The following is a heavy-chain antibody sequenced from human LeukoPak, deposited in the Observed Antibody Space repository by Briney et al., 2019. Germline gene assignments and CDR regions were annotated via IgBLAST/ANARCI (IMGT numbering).Heavy chain of an antibody. CDR3: ARDTRAYDFWSGYYNGYMDV. V-gene: IGHV1-2*02. D-gene: IGHD3-3*01. CDR2: INPNSGGT. J-gene: IGHJ6*03. CDR1: GYTFTGYY. Sequence: ASVKVSCKASGYTFTGYYIHWVRQAPGQGLEWMGWINPNSGGTKYAQKFQGRVTMTRDTSISTAYMELSRLRSDDTAVYYCARDTRAYDFWSGYYNGYMDVWGKGTTVTVSS.